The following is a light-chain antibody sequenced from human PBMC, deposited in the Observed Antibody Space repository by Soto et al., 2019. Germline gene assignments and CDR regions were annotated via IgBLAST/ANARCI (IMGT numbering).Light chain of an antibody. CDR3: ASWDDNLNGGV. V-gene: IGLV1-40*01. Sequence: QSVLTQPPSVSGAPGQRVSISCTGSTSNIGAPYDVHWYQHLPGTAPKLLIYGDNNRPSGVPDRFSGSKSGTSASLAINGLHSEDEADYYCASWDDNLNGGVFGGGTKLTVL. CDR2: GDN. J-gene: IGLJ3*02. CDR1: TSNIGAPYD.